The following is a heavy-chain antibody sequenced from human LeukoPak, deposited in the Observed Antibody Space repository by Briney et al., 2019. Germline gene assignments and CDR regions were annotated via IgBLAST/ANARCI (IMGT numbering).Heavy chain of an antibody. D-gene: IGHD2-2*01. CDR3: ARLGYCSSTSCRGPSFDY. CDR2: ISSSSSTI. V-gene: IGHV3-48*01. CDR1: GFTFSSYS. J-gene: IGHJ4*02. Sequence: GGSLRLSCAASGFTFSSYSMNWVRQAPGKGLEWVSYISSSSSTIYYADSVRGRFTISGDNAKNSLYLQMNSLRAEDTAVYYCARLGYCSSTSCRGPSFDYWGRGTLVTVSS.